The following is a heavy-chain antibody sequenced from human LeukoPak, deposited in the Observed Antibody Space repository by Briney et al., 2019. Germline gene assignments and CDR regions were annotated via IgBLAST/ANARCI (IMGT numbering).Heavy chain of an antibody. CDR1: GGSTSSYY. V-gene: IGHV4-59*01. Sequence: SETLSLTCTVSGGSTSSYYWSWIRQPPGKGLEWIGYIYYSGSTNYNPSLKSRVTISVDTSKDQFSLKLSSVTAADTAVYYCARYDPFDALDVWGQGTTVTVSS. D-gene: IGHD3-9*01. J-gene: IGHJ6*02. CDR3: ARYDPFDALDV. CDR2: IYYSGST.